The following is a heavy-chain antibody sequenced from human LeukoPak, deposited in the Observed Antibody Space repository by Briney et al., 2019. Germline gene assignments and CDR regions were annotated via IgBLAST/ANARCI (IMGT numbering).Heavy chain of an antibody. D-gene: IGHD3-10*01. CDR3: ARDLITMVRGVISDY. J-gene: IGHJ4*02. CDR2: ISAYNGNT. Sequence: ASVKVSCKASGYTFTNYGISWVRQAPGQGLEWMGWISAYNGNTDYAQELQGRVTMTTDTSTSTAYMELRSLRSDDTAVYYCARDLITMVRGVISDYWGQGTLVTVSS. V-gene: IGHV1-18*01. CDR1: GYTFTNYG.